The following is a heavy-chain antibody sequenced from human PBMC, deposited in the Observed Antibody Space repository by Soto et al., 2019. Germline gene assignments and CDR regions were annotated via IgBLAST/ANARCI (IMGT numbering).Heavy chain of an antibody. Sequence: ASVKVSCKASGGTFSSYAISWVRQAPGQGLEWMGGIIPIFGTANYAQKFQGRVTITADESTSTAYMELSSLRSEDTAVYYCARDRYCGGDCYSADYWGQGTLVTVSS. V-gene: IGHV1-69*13. J-gene: IGHJ4*02. CDR2: IIPIFGTA. D-gene: IGHD2-21*02. CDR3: ARDRYCGGDCYSADY. CDR1: GGTFSSYA.